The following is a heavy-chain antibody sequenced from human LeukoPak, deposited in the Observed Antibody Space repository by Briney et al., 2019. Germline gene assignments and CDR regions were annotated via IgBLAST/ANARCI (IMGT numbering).Heavy chain of an antibody. CDR2: IFHSGNT. Sequence: SETLSLTCAVSGYSISSGYHWLWIRQSPGKGLEWIGSIFHSGNTYYNPSLKSRVTISVDTSMNQFSLKLSSVTAADTAVYYCARERRTAMSYNWFDPWGQGTLVTVSS. J-gene: IGHJ5*02. V-gene: IGHV4-38-2*02. D-gene: IGHD5-18*01. CDR3: ARERRTAMSYNWFDP. CDR1: GYSISSGYH.